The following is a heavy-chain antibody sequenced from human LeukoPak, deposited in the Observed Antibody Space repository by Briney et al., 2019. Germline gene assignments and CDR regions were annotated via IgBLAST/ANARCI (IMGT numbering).Heavy chain of an antibody. J-gene: IGHJ6*02. V-gene: IGHV4-34*01. D-gene: IGHD6-13*01. CDR3: ARGPRIAAAGLYYYYYGMDV. CDR2: INHSGST. CDR1: GGSFSGYY. Sequence: SETLSLTCAVYGGSFSGYYWSWIRQPPGKGLEWIGEINHSGSTNHNPSLKSRVTISVDTSKNQFSLKLSSVTAADTAVYYCARGPRIAAAGLYYYYYGMDVWGQGTTVTVSS.